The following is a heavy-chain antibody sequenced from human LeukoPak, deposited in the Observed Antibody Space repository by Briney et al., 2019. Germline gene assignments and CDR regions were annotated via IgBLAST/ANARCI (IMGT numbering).Heavy chain of an antibody. CDR2: INHSGST. CDR3: ASGQVTTDAFDI. V-gene: IGHV4-34*01. Sequence: SETLSLTCAVYGGSFSGYYWSWIRQPPGKGLEWIGEINHSGSTNYNPSLKSRVTMSVDTSKNQFSLKLSSVTAADTAVYYCASGQVTTDAFDIWGQGTMVTVSS. CDR1: GGSFSGYY. D-gene: IGHD4-17*01. J-gene: IGHJ3*02.